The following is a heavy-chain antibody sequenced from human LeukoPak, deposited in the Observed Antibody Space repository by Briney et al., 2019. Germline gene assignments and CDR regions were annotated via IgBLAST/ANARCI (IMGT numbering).Heavy chain of an antibody. CDR1: GGSFSGYY. CDR3: ARGQGETAFDI. Sequence: SETLSLTCAVYGGSFSGYYWRWIRQPPPKGQEWIGEINHSGSTNYNPSLKSRVTISVDTSKNQFSLKLSSVTAADTAVYYCARGQGETAFDIWGKGTMVTVSS. V-gene: IGHV4-34*01. CDR2: INHSGST. J-gene: IGHJ3*02. D-gene: IGHD3-16*01.